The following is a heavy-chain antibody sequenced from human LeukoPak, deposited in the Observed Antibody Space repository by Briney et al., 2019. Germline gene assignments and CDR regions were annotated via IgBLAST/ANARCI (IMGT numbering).Heavy chain of an antibody. J-gene: IGHJ5*02. Sequence: GGSLRLSCAASGFTFSSYSMNWVRQAPGKGLEWVSSITRSSYIYYADSVKGRFTISRDDAKNSLYLQMNSLRAEDTAVYYCARLTGGYDILTGYGWFDPWGQGSLVTVSS. CDR1: GFTFSSYS. D-gene: IGHD3-9*01. CDR3: ARLTGGYDILTGYGWFDP. V-gene: IGHV3-21*01. CDR2: ITRSSYI.